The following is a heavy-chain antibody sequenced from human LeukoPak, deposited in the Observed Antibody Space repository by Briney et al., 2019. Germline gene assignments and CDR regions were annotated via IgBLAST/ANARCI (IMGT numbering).Heavy chain of an antibody. Sequence: PGGSLRLSCAASRFSFSAYPMGWVRRAPGKGLEWASGISASGDVTFHADPVKGRFTISRDNSKNTLYLQMNSLRAEDTAEYYCAKSLLTTASGTGRAFDIWGQGTMVTVSS. CDR3: AKSLLTTASGTGRAFDI. D-gene: IGHD1-26*01. V-gene: IGHV3-23*01. CDR1: RFSFSAYP. CDR2: ISASGDVT. J-gene: IGHJ3*02.